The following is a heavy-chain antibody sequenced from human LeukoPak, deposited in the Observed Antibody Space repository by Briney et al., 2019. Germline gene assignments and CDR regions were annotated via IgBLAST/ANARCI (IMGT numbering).Heavy chain of an antibody. J-gene: IGHJ4*02. CDR1: GFTFSDYF. CDR3: ATSRVFDF. CDR2: INSDGNNI. Sequence: GGSLRLSCVTSGFTFSDYFMNWIRQAPGKGPEWLSFINSDGNNIYYRDSVKGRFTISRDNAKKTLYLEMNNLRVDDTAIYYCATSRVFDFWGQGTLDAVSS. V-gene: IGHV3-11*04.